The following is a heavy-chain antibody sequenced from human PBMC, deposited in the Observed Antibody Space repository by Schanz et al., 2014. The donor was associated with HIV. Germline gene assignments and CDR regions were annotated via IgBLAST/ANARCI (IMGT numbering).Heavy chain of an antibody. D-gene: IGHD3-10*01. V-gene: IGHV1-2*02. J-gene: IGHJ4*02. CDR3: ARDQNVISMVRGVMGGVDY. Sequence: ARLVQSGAEVKKPGASVKVSCKASGYTFTNYFIHWVRQAPGQGLEWMGWINPNSGGTNYAQKFQGRVTMTRDTSISTAYMELRRLRSDDTAVYYCARDQNVISMVRGVMGGVDYWGQGTLVTVSS. CDR1: GYTFTNYF. CDR2: INPNSGGT.